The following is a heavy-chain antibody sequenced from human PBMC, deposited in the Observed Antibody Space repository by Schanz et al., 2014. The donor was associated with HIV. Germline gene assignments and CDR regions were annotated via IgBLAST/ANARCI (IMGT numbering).Heavy chain of an antibody. V-gene: IGHV3-30*03. J-gene: IGHJ6*02. CDR1: GFTFSSYG. CDR3: AREREESIAYYYYGMDV. Sequence: QVQLVESGGGVVQPGRSLRLSCAASGFTFSSYGMYWVRQAPGKGLEWVAVISHDGSKKYYADSVRGRITISRDNSKNTLYLQMKSLRPEDRAVYYCAREREESIAYYYYGMDVWGQGTAVTVSS. CDR2: ISHDGSKK. D-gene: IGHD1-26*01.